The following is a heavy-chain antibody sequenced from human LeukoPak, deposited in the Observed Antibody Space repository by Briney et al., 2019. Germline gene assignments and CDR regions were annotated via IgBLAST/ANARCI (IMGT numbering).Heavy chain of an antibody. V-gene: IGHV3-30*18. CDR2: ISYDGSNK. CDR1: AFTFSSYG. J-gene: IGHJ4*02. CDR3: AKDLQLWFGDKGFDY. D-gene: IGHD3-10*01. Sequence: PGGSQRLSCAASAFTFSSYGMHWVRQAPGKGLEWVAVISYDGSNKYYADSVKGRFTISRDNSKNTMYLQMDSLRAEDTAVYYCAKDLQLWFGDKGFDYWGQGTLVTVSS.